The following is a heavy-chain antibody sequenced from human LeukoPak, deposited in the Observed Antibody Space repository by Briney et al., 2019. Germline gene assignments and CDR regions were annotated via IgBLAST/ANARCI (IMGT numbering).Heavy chain of an antibody. V-gene: IGHV4-4*09. J-gene: IGHJ4*02. D-gene: IGHD3-3*01. CDR2: IYTSGST. CDR1: GGSISGYY. Sequence: SETLSLTCPVSGGSISGYYWSWIRQPPGKGLEWIGYIYTSGSTNYNPSLKSRVTTSVDTSKSQFSLKLTSVTAADTAVYFCARQNTHYQYYDFWSDYRTEGYFDSWGQGTLVTV. CDR3: ARQNTHYQYYDFWSDYRTEGYFDS.